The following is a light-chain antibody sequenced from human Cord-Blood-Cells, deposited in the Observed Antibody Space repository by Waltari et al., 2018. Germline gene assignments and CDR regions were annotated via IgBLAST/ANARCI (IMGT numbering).Light chain of an antibody. J-gene: IGKJ1*01. V-gene: IGKV3-20*01. Sequence: EIVLTQSPGTLSLSPGERPTLSCRASQSVSSSYLDWYQQKPGQAPRLLIYGASSRATGIPDRFSGSGSGTDFTLTISRLEPEDFAVYYCQQYGSSSWTFGQGTKVEIK. CDR1: QSVSSSY. CDR3: QQYGSSSWT. CDR2: GAS.